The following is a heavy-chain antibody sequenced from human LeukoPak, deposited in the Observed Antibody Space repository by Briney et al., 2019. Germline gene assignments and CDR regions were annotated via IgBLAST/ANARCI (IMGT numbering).Heavy chain of an antibody. CDR1: GGSISSSSYY. D-gene: IGHD5-24*01. CDR2: IYYSGST. Sequence: SETLSLTCTVSGGSISSSSYYWGWIRQPPGKGLEWTGTIYYSGSTYYSPSLQSRVSISVDTSKNQFSLRLSSVTAADTAVYFCARRRSRDGYRDHWGQGTLVTVSS. CDR3: ARRRSRDGYRDH. V-gene: IGHV4-39*01. J-gene: IGHJ4*02.